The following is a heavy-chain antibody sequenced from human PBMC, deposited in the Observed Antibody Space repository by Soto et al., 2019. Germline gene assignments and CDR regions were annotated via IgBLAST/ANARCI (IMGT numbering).Heavy chain of an antibody. J-gene: IGHJ1*01. Sequence: SETLSLTCAVSGGSISSGGYSWSWIRQPPGKGLEWIGYIYHSGSTYYNPSLKSRVTISVDRSKNQFSLKLSSVTAADTAVYYCAREPPRSCTGSKCLYYFHHWGQGTLVTVSS. V-gene: IGHV4-30-2*01. CDR3: AREPPRSCTGSKCLYYFHH. CDR1: GGSISSGGYS. CDR2: IYHSGST. D-gene: IGHD3-10*01.